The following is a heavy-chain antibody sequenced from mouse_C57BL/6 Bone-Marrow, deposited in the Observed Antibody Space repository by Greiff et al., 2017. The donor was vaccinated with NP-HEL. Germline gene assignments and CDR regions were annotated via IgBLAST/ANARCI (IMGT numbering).Heavy chain of an antibody. D-gene: IGHD1-1*01. CDR3: AVGGITTVVNWYFDV. J-gene: IGHJ1*03. Sequence: VVEPGASVKLSCKATGYTFTGYWIEWVKQRPGHGLEWIGEILPGSGSTNYNEKFKGKATFTADTSSNTAYMQLSSLTTEDSAIYYCAVGGITTVVNWYFDVWGTGTTVTVSS. CDR2: ILPGSGST. CDR1: GYTFTGYW. V-gene: IGHV1-9*01.